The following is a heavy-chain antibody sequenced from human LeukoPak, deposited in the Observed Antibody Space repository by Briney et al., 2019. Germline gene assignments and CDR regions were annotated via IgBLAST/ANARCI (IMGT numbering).Heavy chain of an antibody. D-gene: IGHD3-3*01. V-gene: IGHV3-64*01. CDR2: ISANGRNT. CDR1: GFIVSSYS. Sequence: GGSLRLSCAASGFIVSSYSMHWVRQAPGKGLEFVSAISANGRNTYYASSVKGRFTISRDNSKNTLYLQMGSLRAEDTAVYYCAKGSKGVVFTRDHYMDVWGKGTTVTISS. CDR3: AKGSKGVVFTRDHYMDV. J-gene: IGHJ6*03.